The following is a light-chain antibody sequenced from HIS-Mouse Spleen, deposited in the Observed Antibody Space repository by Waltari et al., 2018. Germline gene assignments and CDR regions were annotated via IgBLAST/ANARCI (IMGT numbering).Light chain of an antibody. CDR2: DVS. CDR1: SSYVGGYNY. CDR3: SSYTSSSTVV. J-gene: IGLJ2*01. Sequence: QSALTQPASVSGSPGQSITISCTGTSSYVGGYNYVPWYQQHPGKAPKLMIYDVSNRPSGVSNRFSGSKSGNTASLTISGLQAEDEADYYCSSYTSSSTVVFGGGTKLTVL. V-gene: IGLV2-14*03.